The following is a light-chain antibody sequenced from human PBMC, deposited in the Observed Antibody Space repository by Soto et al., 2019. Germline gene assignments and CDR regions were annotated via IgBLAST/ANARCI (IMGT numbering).Light chain of an antibody. V-gene: IGKV1-12*01. Sequence: IQMTQSPSSLSASIGDRVTITCRASQGIGVRLAWFQQKPGKAPQYLIQSASSLQSGVPSRFRGSGSGTEFILTINILQPEDVAIYYCLQVSSFPRTFGQGTKVEIK. J-gene: IGKJ1*01. CDR3: LQVSSFPRT. CDR2: SAS. CDR1: QGIGVR.